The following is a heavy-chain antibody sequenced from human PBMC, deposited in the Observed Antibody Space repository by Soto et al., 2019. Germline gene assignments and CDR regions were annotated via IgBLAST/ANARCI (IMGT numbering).Heavy chain of an antibody. Sequence: QVQLQQWGAGLLKPSETLSLTCAVYGGSFSGYYWSWIRQPPGKGLEWIGEINHSGSTNYNPSLKSRVTRSVDTSKNQFSLKLSSVTAADTAVYYCATTPPYCSGGSCQRAFDIWGQGTMVTVSS. CDR1: GGSFSGYY. D-gene: IGHD2-15*01. CDR2: INHSGST. V-gene: IGHV4-34*01. CDR3: ATTPPYCSGGSCQRAFDI. J-gene: IGHJ3*02.